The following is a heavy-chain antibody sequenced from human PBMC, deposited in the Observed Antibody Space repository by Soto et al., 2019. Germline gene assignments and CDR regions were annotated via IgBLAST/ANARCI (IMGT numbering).Heavy chain of an antibody. D-gene: IGHD3-9*01. Sequence: GGSLRLSCAASGFTFSSYAMSWVRQAPGKGLEWVSAISGSGGSTYYADSVKGRFTISRDNSKNTLYLQMNSLRAEDTAVYYCARARGRTVYNGMDVWGQGTTVTVSS. CDR2: ISGSGGST. J-gene: IGHJ6*02. CDR3: ARARGRTVYNGMDV. CDR1: GFTFSSYA. V-gene: IGHV3-23*01.